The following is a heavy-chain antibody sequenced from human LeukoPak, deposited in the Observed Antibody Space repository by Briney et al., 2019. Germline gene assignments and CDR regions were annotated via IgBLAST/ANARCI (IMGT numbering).Heavy chain of an antibody. CDR3: AREHTVTPRSFDI. V-gene: IGHV4-4*07. CDR2: IYSSGST. CDR1: GGSISSYY. J-gene: IGHJ3*02. D-gene: IGHD2-21*02. Sequence: KPSETLSLTCTVSGGSISSYYWSWIRQPAGKGLEWIGRIYSSGSTNYNPSLRSRVTMSVDTSKNQFSLKLTSVTAADTAVYYCAREHTVTPRSFDIWGQGTMVTVSS.